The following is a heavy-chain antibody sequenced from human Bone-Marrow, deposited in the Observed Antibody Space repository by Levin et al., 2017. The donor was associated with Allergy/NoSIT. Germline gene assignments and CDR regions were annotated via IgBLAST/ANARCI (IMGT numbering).Heavy chain of an antibody. CDR1: GFTFSDYY. CDR3: SRERGHGTYLRGMDV. D-gene: IGHD3-16*02. CDR2: IRSKTSGGTP. J-gene: IGHJ6*02. V-gene: IGHV3-49*04. Sequence: GESLKISCAASGFTFSDYYMSWVRQAPGKGLEWVGFIRSKTSGGTPDYAASVKGRFTISRDDSKSIAYLQMNSLKTEDTAVYYCSRERGHGTYLRGMDVWGQGTTVTVSS.